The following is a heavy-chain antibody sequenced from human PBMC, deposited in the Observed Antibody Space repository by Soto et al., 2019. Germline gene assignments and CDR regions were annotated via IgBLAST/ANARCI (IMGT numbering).Heavy chain of an antibody. V-gene: IGHV3-7*01. CDR1: GFTFSSYW. CDR2: IKQDGSEK. J-gene: IGHJ3*02. Sequence: GGSLRLSCAASGFTFSSYWMSWVRQAPGKGLEWVANIKQDGSEKYYVDSVKGRFTISRDNAKNSLYLQMNSLRAEDTAVYYCARVGPRHSPHDAFDIWRQGTMVTVSS. D-gene: IGHD2-15*01. CDR3: ARVGPRHSPHDAFDI.